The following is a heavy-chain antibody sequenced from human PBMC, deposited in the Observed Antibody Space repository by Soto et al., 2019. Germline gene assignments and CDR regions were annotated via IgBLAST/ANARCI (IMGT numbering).Heavy chain of an antibody. D-gene: IGHD3-22*01. Sequence: GGSLRLSCAASGFTFSSYWMSWVRQAPGKGLEWVANIKQDGSEKYYVDSVKGRFTISRDNAKNSLYLQMNSLRAEDTAVYYCARDQGGVYYDSSGYYRVLASDYWGQGTLVTVSS. V-gene: IGHV3-7*05. CDR3: ARDQGGVYYDSSGYYRVLASDY. J-gene: IGHJ4*02. CDR2: IKQDGSEK. CDR1: GFTFSSYW.